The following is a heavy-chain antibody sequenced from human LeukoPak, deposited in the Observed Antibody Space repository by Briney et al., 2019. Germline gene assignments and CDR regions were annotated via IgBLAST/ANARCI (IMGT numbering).Heavy chain of an antibody. V-gene: IGHV4-31*03. J-gene: IGHJ4*02. Sequence: PSQTLSLTCTVSGGSISSDSYYYNWIRQPPGKGLEWIGYIYYSGSTSYNSSLKSRGTISVDTSKGQFSLKLTSVTAADTAVYYCARFSRYCVSTSCSVYWGQGTLVTVSS. CDR1: GGSISSDSYY. CDR3: ARFSRYCVSTSCSVY. CDR2: IYYSGST. D-gene: IGHD2-2*01.